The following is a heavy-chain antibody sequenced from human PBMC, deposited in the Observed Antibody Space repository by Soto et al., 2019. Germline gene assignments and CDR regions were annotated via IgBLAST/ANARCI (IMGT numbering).Heavy chain of an antibody. J-gene: IGHJ6*01. V-gene: IGHV1-3*01. D-gene: IGHD5-12*01. Sequence: ASVKVSCKASGYTFTRYAMHWVRQAPGQRLEWMGWINAGNGNTKYSQKFQGRVTITRDTSASTAYMELSSLRSEDTAVYYCASTLTRSGYGSSSHLRNYYYYYGRDVW. CDR3: ASTLTRSGYGSSSHLRNYYYYYGRDV. CDR1: GYTFTRYA. CDR2: INAGNGNT.